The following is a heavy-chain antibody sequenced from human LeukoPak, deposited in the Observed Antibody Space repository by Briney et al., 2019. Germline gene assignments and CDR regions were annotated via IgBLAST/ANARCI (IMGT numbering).Heavy chain of an antibody. J-gene: IGHJ5*02. CDR2: IYYSGST. V-gene: IGHV4-59*01. CDR3: AXXXXDXXXXXXXXXYXPXXXDP. Sequence: PSXTLSXXCTVSGGSISSYYWSWIRQPPGKGLEWIGYIYYSGSTNYNPPLKSRVTISVDTSKNQFSLKLSSVNAADAAVYYCAXXXXDXXXXXXXXXYXPXXXDPRGQGTXVTVSS. CDR1: GGSISSYY. D-gene: IGHD3-10*01.